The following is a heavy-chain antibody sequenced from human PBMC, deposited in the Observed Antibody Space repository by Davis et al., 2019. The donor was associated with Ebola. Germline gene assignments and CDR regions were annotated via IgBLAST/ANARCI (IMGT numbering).Heavy chain of an antibody. J-gene: IGHJ4*02. CDR3: AAHVLIDPPKD. D-gene: IGHD4/OR15-4a*01. Sequence: MPSETLSLTCTVSGGSVSSGSYYWSWIRQPPGKGLEWIGYIYYSGSTNYNPSLKSRVTISVDTSKNQFSLKLSSVTAADTAVYYCAAHVLIDPPKDWGQGTLVTVSS. V-gene: IGHV4-61*01. CDR1: GGSVSSGSYY. CDR2: IYYSGST.